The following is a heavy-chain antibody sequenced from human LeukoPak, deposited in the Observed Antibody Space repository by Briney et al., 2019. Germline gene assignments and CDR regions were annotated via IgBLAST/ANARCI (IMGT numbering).Heavy chain of an antibody. J-gene: IGHJ4*02. D-gene: IGHD4-23*01. CDR3: ARGRPHGNDY. Sequence: PGGSLRLSCAASGFTFSSYSMNWVRQAPGKGLVWVSRIASDGSSTTYADSVKGRFSISRDNAKNTLYLQMNCLRVEDTAVYYCARGRPHGNDYWGQGTLVTVSS. V-gene: IGHV3-74*01. CDR2: IASDGSST. CDR1: GFTFSSYS.